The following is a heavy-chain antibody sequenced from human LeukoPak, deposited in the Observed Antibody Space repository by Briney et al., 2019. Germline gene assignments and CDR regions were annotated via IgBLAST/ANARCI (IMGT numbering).Heavy chain of an antibody. V-gene: IGHV1-46*01. J-gene: IGHJ4*02. Sequence: ASVKVCCKASGYTFTSYYMHWVRQAPGQGLEWMGIINPSGGSTSYAQKFQGRVTMTRDTSTSTVYMELSSLRSEDTAVYYCARDGEVVVAATCYFDYWGQGTLVTVSS. CDR1: GYTFTSYY. D-gene: IGHD2-15*01. CDR2: INPSGGST. CDR3: ARDGEVVVAATCYFDY.